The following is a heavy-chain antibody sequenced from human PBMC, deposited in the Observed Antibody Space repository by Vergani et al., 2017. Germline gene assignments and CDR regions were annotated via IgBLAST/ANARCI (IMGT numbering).Heavy chain of an antibody. V-gene: IGHV3-15*07. D-gene: IGHD2-21*01. CDR2: IKSTFDRGTT. CDR3: TTDPRYCGDGSCYWLRDHHYYGMDV. J-gene: IGHJ6*02. Sequence: VQLVESGGGVVQPGRSLRLSCVASGFSFRNAWMNWVRRTPGKGLEWVGRIKSTFDRGTTDYAAAVKGRFTISRDDSKNTLFLQMNGLKTEDIGVYYCTTDPRYCGDGSCYWLRDHHYYGMDVCGQGTTVTVSS. CDR1: GFSFRNAW.